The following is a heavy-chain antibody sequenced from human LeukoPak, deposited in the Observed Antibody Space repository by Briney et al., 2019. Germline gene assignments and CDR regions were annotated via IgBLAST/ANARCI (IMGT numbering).Heavy chain of an antibody. CDR1: GYTFTSYD. V-gene: IGHV1-8*01. Sequence: ASVKVSCKASGYTFTSYDINWVRQATGQGLEWMGWMNPNSGNTGYAQKFQGRVTMTRKTSISTAYMELSSLRSEDTAVYYCARGREYQLLISMDVWGQGTTVTVSS. J-gene: IGHJ6*02. CDR3: ARGREYQLLISMDV. CDR2: MNPNSGNT. D-gene: IGHD2-2*01.